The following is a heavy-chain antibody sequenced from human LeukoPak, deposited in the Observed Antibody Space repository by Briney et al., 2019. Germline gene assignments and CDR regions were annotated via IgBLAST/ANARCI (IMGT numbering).Heavy chain of an antibody. CDR1: GDSLTEVP. V-gene: IGHV1-24*01. CDR2: FDPEEGET. Sequence: ASVKVSCKVSGDSLTEVPMYWVRQAPGKGLEWMGGFDPEEGETIYVQKFQGRVTMTEDTSTDTAYMELSSLRSEDTAIYYCATVRDFATIAVPGFNVWGKGTTVTVSS. J-gene: IGHJ6*04. D-gene: IGHD6-19*01. CDR3: ATVRDFATIAVPGFNV.